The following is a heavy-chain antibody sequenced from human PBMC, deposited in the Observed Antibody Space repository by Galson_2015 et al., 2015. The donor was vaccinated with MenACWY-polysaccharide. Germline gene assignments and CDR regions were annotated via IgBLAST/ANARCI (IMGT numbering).Heavy chain of an antibody. J-gene: IGHJ4*02. V-gene: IGHV4-59*02. CDR1: GGSVKNSY. CDR3: ARGRALTDY. Sequence: TLSLTCSLSGGSVKNSYWSWFRQPPGKGLEWIGYILYTGSTTYNPSLKSRDTISIDASESHFSLNLTSVTAADTAVYYCARGRALTDYWGQGTLVTVSS. CDR2: ILYTGST.